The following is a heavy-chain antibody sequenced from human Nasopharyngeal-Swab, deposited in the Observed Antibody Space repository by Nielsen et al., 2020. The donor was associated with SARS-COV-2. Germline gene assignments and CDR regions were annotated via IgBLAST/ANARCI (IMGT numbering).Heavy chain of an antibody. Sequence: GGSLRLSCVASGSTFNRYAFHWVRQAPGKGLEWLAVVSFDGSNPHSNNSVKGRFTMSRDNPSNTLYLQMNSLRAEDTAVYYCARDSHYCSNGVCFNYYYMDVWGKGTTVTVSS. CDR1: GSTFNRYA. J-gene: IGHJ6*03. V-gene: IGHV3-30*04. CDR2: VSFDGSNP. D-gene: IGHD2-8*01. CDR3: ARDSHYCSNGVCFNYYYMDV.